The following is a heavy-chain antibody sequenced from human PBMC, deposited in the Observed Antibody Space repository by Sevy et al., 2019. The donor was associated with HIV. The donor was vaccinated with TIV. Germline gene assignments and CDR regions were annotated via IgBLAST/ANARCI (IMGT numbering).Heavy chain of an antibody. CDR2: INTNTGNP. J-gene: IGHJ5*02. D-gene: IGHD6-6*01. CDR3: ARARTRFPGSSSGEDWFDP. Sequence: ASVKVSCKASGYTFTSYAMNWVRQAPGQGLEWMGWINTNTGNPTYAQGFTGRFVFSLDTSVSTANLQSSSLKAGDTAVYYCARARTRFPGSSSGEDWFDPWGQGTLVTVSS. CDR1: GYTFTSYA. V-gene: IGHV7-4-1*02.